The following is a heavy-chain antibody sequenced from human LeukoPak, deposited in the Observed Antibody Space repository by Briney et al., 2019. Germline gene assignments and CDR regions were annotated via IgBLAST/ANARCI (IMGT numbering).Heavy chain of an antibody. V-gene: IGHV1-8*01. CDR2: MNPNSGNT. Sequence: ASVKVSCKASGYTFTSHDINWVRQATGQGLEWMGWMNPNSGNTGYAQKFQGRVTMTRNTSISTTYMELSSLRSEDTAVYYCARTSDDSSGYYYGYWGQGTLVTVSS. J-gene: IGHJ4*02. CDR1: GYTFTSHD. CDR3: ARTSDDSSGYYYGY. D-gene: IGHD3-22*01.